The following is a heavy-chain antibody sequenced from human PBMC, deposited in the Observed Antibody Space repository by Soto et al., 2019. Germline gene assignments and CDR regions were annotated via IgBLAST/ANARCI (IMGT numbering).Heavy chain of an antibody. Sequence: EVQLVESGGGVVESGRSLRLSCTFSGFTSSDHALTWVRQAPGKGLEWVAFTTSQSYGGTTEYAASVKGRFSISRDDSKNIAYLQMNSLQTADTAIYYCARDGDYYGMDVWGQGTTVTVPS. CDR2: TTSQSYGGTT. CDR3: ARDGDYYGMDV. V-gene: IGHV3-49*04. J-gene: IGHJ6*02. D-gene: IGHD3-3*01. CDR1: GFTSSDHA.